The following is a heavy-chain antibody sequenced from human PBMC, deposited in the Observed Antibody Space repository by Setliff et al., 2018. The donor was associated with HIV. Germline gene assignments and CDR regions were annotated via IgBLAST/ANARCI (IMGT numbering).Heavy chain of an antibody. Sequence: SETLSLTCTVSGDSISTNSPYWAWIRQPPGKGLEWIGTIFYSGFTYYNPSLKSRVSIAVDTSKNQISLRLSSVTVADTAVHYCARHWDYDRSSSYFRAFDIWGQGTMVTVSS. CDR1: GDSISTNSPY. V-gene: IGHV4-39*01. D-gene: IGHD3-22*01. J-gene: IGHJ3*02. CDR2: IFYSGFT. CDR3: ARHWDYDRSSSYFRAFDI.